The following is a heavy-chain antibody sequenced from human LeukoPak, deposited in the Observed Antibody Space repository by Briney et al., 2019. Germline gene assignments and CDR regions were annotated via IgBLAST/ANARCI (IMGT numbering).Heavy chain of an antibody. CDR2: IYSGGTT. CDR3: ASHWELRY. Sequence: GGSLRLSCAVSGFTVSSNYMNWVRQAPGKGLEWVSVIYSGGTTYYADSVKGRFTISRDNSKNTLYLQMNRLRAEDTAVYYCASHWELRYWGQGTLVTVSS. CDR1: GFTVSSNY. D-gene: IGHD3-10*01. V-gene: IGHV3-53*01. J-gene: IGHJ4*02.